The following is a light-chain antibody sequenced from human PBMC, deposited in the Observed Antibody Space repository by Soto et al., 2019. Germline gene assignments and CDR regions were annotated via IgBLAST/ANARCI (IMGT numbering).Light chain of an antibody. CDR2: GTS. CDR3: QQLNSSPFT. CDR1: QDISRY. Sequence: IQLTQSPSSLSASIGDRVTITCRASQDISRYLAWYQQTAGKAPKLLIYGTSTLQSGVPSRFSGIGSGTDFTLTISSLQPEDFETYYCQQLNSSPFTFGPGTKVDI. J-gene: IGKJ3*01. V-gene: IGKV1-9*01.